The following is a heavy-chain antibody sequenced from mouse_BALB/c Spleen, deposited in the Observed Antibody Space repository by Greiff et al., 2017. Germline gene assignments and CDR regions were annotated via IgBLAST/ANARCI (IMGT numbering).Heavy chain of an antibody. V-gene: IGHV1-39*01. CDR3: ARLQLRPIHY. CDR2: IDPYYGGT. CDR1: GYSFTGYN. Sequence: VQLKQSGPELEKPGASVKISCKASGYSFTGYNMNWVKQSNGKSLEWIGNIDPYYGGTSYNQKFKGKATITADTSSNTAYLQLSSLTSEDTAVYYCARLQLRPIHYWGQGTTLTVSS. D-gene: IGHD1-2*01. J-gene: IGHJ2*01.